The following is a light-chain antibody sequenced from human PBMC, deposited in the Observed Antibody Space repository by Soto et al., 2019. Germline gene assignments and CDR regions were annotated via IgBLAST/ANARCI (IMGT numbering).Light chain of an antibody. V-gene: IGKV1-5*03. CDR1: QSVTNW. CDR3: QPYNSYSGT. CDR2: KAS. Sequence: DIQVTQSPSTLSASIGDRISITCRASQSVTNWLAWYQQKPGKAPKLLIYKASSLESGVPSRFSGRGFGTEFTLTISRLQPDDLATYYCQPYNSYSGTFGQGTKVEIK. J-gene: IGKJ1*01.